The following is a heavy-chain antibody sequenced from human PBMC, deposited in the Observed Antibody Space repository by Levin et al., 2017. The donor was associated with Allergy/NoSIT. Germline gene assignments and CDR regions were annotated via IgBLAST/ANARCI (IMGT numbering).Heavy chain of an antibody. J-gene: IGHJ4*02. CDR2: INSDGSST. CDR1: GFTFSSYW. CDR3: ARAPNLDCSSTSCYSRPFDY. Sequence: LSLTCAASGFTFSSYWMHWVRQAPGKGLVWVSRINSDGSSTSYADSVKGRFTISRDNAKNTLYLQMNSLRVEDTAVYYCARAPNLDCSSTSCYSRPFDYWGQGTLVTVSS. D-gene: IGHD2-2*01. V-gene: IGHV3-74*01.